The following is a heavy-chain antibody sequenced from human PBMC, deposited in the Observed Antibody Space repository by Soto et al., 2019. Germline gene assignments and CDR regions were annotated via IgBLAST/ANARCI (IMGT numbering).Heavy chain of an antibody. D-gene: IGHD3-10*01. V-gene: IGHV3-21*06. CDR2: FSSSSGYK. J-gene: IGHJ5*02. CDR3: PRDLTNAWFGDA. Sequence: EVQLVESGGGLVKPGGSLRLSCVASGFTFSSYSMNWVRQAPGKGLEWVSSFSSSSGYKYYADSVKGRFTISRDNAKNSLYLQMNSLRVEDTAVYYCPRDLTNAWFGDAWGQGILVTVSS. CDR1: GFTFSSYS.